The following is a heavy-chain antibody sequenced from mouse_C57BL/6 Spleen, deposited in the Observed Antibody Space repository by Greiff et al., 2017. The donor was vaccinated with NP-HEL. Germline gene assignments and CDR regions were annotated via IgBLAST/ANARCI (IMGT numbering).Heavy chain of an antibody. Sequence: DVKLVESGGGLVQPGGSLKLSCAASGFTFSDYGMAWVRQAPRKGPEWVAFISNLAYSIYYADTVTGRFTISRENAKNTLYLEMSSLRSEDTAMYYCARPLTGTGAWFAYWGQGTLVTVSA. J-gene: IGHJ3*01. CDR1: GFTFSDYG. V-gene: IGHV5-15*01. D-gene: IGHD4-1*01. CDR2: ISNLAYSI. CDR3: ARPLTGTGAWFAY.